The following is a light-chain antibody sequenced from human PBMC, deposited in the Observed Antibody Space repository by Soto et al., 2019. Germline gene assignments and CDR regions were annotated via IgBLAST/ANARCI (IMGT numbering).Light chain of an antibody. Sequence: QSALTQPASVSGSPGQSITISCTGTSSDVGGYDYVSWYQQHPGKAPKLMIYEVSNRPSGVSNRFSGSKSGNTASLTISGLQTEDEADYSCCSYAGSYSWVLFGGGTKLTVL. CDR1: SSDVGGYDY. CDR2: EVS. J-gene: IGLJ2*01. CDR3: CSYAGSYSWVL. V-gene: IGLV2-14*01.